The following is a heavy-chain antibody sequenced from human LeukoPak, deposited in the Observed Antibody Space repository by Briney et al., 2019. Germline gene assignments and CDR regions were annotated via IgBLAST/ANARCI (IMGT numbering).Heavy chain of an antibody. J-gene: IGHJ4*02. V-gene: IGHV4-39*01. CDR2: IYYSGST. D-gene: IGHD3-3*02. CDR1: GGSISSSSYY. Sequence: SETLSLTCTVSGGSISSSSYYWCWLRQPPGKGLEWIGSIYYSGSTYYNPSLKSRVTVSVDTSKNQFSLNLSSVTAADTAIYFCARLHRISPGPDYWGQGTLVTVSS. CDR3: ARLHRISPGPDY.